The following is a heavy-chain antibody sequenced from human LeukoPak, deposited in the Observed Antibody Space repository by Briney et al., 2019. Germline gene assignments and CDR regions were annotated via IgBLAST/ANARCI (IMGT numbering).Heavy chain of an antibody. V-gene: IGHV3-7*01. J-gene: IGHJ6*02. CDR2: IKQDGSEK. Sequence: GGSLRLSCAASGFTFSSYWMSWVRQAPGKRLEWVANIKQDGSEKYYVDSVKGRFTISRDNAKNSLYLQSNSLRAEDTAVYSCARVYYYYGMDVWGQGTTVTVSS. CDR1: GFTFSSYW. CDR3: ARVYYYYGMDV.